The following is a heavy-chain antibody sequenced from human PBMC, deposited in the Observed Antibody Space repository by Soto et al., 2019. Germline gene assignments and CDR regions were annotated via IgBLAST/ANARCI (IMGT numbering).Heavy chain of an antibody. Sequence: QVQLQESGSGLVKPSQTLSLTCTVSGDSISSGGLSWAWIRQPPGKGLEWIGYIYQSGNTYYNPSLNSRSPLAVDRSKTQFSLNLGSVTAADTAVYYCARGDYCDYWGQGILVTVSS. V-gene: IGHV4-30-2*01. J-gene: IGHJ4*02. CDR1: GDSISSGGLS. D-gene: IGHD3-16*01. CDR2: IYQSGNT. CDR3: ARGDYCDY.